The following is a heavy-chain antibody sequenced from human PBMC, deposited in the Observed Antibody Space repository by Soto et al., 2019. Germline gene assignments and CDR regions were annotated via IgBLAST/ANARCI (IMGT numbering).Heavy chain of an antibody. Sequence: SETLRLTCAGYGGSFSGYYWSWIRQPPGKGLEWIGEINHSGSTNYNPSLKSRVAISVDTSKNQFSLKLSSVTAAATAVYYCARCGRSGTTGVFAYCGRGTLVIVSS. CDR2: INHSGST. CDR1: GGSFSGYY. CDR3: ARCGRSGTTGVFAY. D-gene: IGHD1-7*01. J-gene: IGHJ4*02. V-gene: IGHV4-34*01.